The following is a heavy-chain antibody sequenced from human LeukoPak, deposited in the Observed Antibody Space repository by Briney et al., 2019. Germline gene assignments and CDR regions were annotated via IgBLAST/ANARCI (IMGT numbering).Heavy chain of an antibody. CDR1: GYTFTSYY. CDR2: INPSGGST. CDR3: ARDERMVYATPTTYYFDY. Sequence: ASVKVSCKASGYTFTSYYMHWVRQAPGQGLEWMGIINPSGGSTSYAQKFQGRVTMTRDTSTSTVYMELSSLRSKDTAVYYCARDERMVYATPTTYYFDYWGQGTLVTVSS. D-gene: IGHD2-8*01. J-gene: IGHJ4*02. V-gene: IGHV1-46*01.